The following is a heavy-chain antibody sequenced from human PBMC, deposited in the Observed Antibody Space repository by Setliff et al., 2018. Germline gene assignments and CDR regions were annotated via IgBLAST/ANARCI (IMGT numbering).Heavy chain of an antibody. Sequence: PSETLSLTCTVSGGSISSGDYYWSGIRQPPGKGLEWIGYIYYSGSTYYNPSLKSRVTISVDTSKNQFSLKLSSVTAADTAFYYCARLSALSPRITDWYFDLWGRGTLVTVSS. CDR2: IYYSGST. CDR3: ARLSALSPRITDWYFDL. CDR1: GGSISSGDYY. V-gene: IGHV4-30-4*08. D-gene: IGHD2-8*01. J-gene: IGHJ2*01.